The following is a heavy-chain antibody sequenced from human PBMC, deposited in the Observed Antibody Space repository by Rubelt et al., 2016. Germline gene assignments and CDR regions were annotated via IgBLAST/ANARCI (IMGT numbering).Heavy chain of an antibody. J-gene: IGHJ4*02. V-gene: IGHV4-34*01. CDR2: INHSGST. CDR3: ARGPHITMVRRLCDY. Sequence: QVQLQQWGAGLLKPSETLSLTCAVYGGSFSGYYWSWIRQPPGKGLEWIGEINHSGSTNYNPSPKGRVTILVDTSKNQFSLKLSSVTAADTAVYYCARGPHITMVRRLCDYWGQGTLVTVSS. CDR1: GGSFSGYY. D-gene: IGHD3-10*01.